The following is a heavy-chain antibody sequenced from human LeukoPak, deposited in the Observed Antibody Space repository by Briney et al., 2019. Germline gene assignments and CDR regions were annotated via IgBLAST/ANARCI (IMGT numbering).Heavy chain of an antibody. V-gene: IGHV4-59*01. CDR2: IYYTGTT. CDR3: ARGYDIDV. Sequence: PSETLSLTCTVSGGSISKYYWSWIRQPPEKALQGIGYIYYTGTTKDNPSLKSRATISLDTAKNQFSLKLTSVTAADTALFFCARGYDIDVWGQGTTVTVSS. J-gene: IGHJ6*02. CDR1: GGSISKYY.